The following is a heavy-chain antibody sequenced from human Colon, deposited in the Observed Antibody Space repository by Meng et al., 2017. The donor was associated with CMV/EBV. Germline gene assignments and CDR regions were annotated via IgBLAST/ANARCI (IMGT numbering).Heavy chain of an antibody. D-gene: IGHD1-14*01. CDR1: GGSISSGDYY. J-gene: IGHJ4*02. CDR2: IYYSGST. V-gene: IGHV4-31*03. CDR3: ARDLAEPGDY. Sequence: LRLSCTVSGGSISSGDYYWSWIRQPPGKGLEWIGYIYYSGSTYYNPSLKSRVTISVDTSKNQFSLKLNYMTAADTAIYYCARDLAEPGDYWGPGMLVTVSS.